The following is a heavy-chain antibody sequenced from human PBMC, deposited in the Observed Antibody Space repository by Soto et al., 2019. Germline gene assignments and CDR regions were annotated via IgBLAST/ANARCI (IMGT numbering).Heavy chain of an antibody. CDR2: FYYSGST. V-gene: IGHV4-39*01. CDR1: GDSISSDKW. J-gene: IGHJ6*02. CDR3: ARLGGYCSSTSCYGYYGMDV. D-gene: IGHD2-2*01. Sequence: SETLSLTCAVSGDSISSDKWWSWVRQPPGKGLDWIGTFYYSGSTYYNPSLESRVTISVDTSKNQFSLKVSSVTAADTAVYYCARLGGYCSSTSCYGYYGMDVWGQGTTVTVSS.